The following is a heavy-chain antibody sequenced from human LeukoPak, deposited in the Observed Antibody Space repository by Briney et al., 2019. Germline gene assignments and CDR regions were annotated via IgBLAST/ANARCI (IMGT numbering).Heavy chain of an antibody. CDR3: ARASVLRYFDWSAPDAFDI. Sequence: GTSLRLSCAASGFTFSSYGMHWVRQAPGKGLEWVAVIWYDGSNKYYADSVKGRFTIYRDNSKNTLYLQMNSLRAEDTAVYYCARASVLRYFDWSAPDAFDIWGQGTMVTVSS. CDR2: IWYDGSNK. D-gene: IGHD3-9*01. V-gene: IGHV3-30*19. CDR1: GFTFSSYG. J-gene: IGHJ3*02.